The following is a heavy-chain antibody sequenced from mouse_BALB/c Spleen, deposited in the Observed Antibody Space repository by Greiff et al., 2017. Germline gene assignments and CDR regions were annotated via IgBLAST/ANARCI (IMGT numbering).Heavy chain of an antibody. D-gene: IGHD6-1*01. J-gene: IGHJ4*01. V-gene: IGHV5-6-5*01. CDR1: GFTFSSYA. CDR2: ISSGGST. Sequence: EVNLVESGGGLVKPGGSLKLSCAASGFTFSSYAMSWVRQTPEKRLEWVASISSGGSTYYPDSVKGRFTISRDNARNILYLQMSSLRSEDTAMYYCARVAPYAMDYWGQGTSVTVSS. CDR3: ARVAPYAMDY.